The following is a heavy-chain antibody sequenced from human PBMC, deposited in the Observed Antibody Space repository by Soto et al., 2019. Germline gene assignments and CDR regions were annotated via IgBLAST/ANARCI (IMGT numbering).Heavy chain of an antibody. D-gene: IGHD6-19*01. Sequence: SSETLSLTCTVSGGSISSSSYYWGWIRQPPGKGLEWIGSIYYSGSTYYNPSLKSRVTISVDTSKNQFSLKLSSVTAADTAVYYCARQRQQWLVETWGQGTLVTVSS. CDR1: GGSISSSSYY. V-gene: IGHV4-39*01. CDR3: ARQRQQWLVET. J-gene: IGHJ5*02. CDR2: IYYSGST.